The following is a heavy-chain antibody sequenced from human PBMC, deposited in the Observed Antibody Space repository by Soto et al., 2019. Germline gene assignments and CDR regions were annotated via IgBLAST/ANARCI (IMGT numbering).Heavy chain of an antibody. CDR3: ARESATRFFDY. V-gene: IGHV3-7*05. J-gene: IGHJ4*02. CDR2: IKYDGSEK. D-gene: IGHD1-1*01. CDR1: GLTLSSSW. Sequence: QPGGSLRLSCAASGLTLSSSWMSWVRQAPGKGLEWVASIKYDGSEKYYVDSLKGRFTISRDNAKNSLYLQMNSLRAEDTAVYSCARESATRFFDYWGQGALVTVSS.